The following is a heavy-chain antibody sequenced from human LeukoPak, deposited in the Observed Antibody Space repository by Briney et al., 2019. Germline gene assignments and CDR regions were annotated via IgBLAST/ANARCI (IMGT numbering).Heavy chain of an antibody. CDR3: ATWECSSTSCTNDY. D-gene: IGHD2-2*01. CDR2: INTDGSST. CDR1: GFTFSSYW. V-gene: IGHV3-74*01. J-gene: IGHJ4*02. Sequence: GGSLRLSCVAPGFTFSSYWVHWVRQAPGKGLVWVSRINTDGSSTRYADSVKGRFTISRDNAKNTLYLQMNSLRAEDTAVYYCATWECSSTSCTNDYWGQGTLVAVSS.